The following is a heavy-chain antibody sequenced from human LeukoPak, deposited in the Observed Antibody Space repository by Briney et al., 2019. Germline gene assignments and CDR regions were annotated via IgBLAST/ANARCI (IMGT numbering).Heavy chain of an antibody. J-gene: IGHJ4*02. CDR3: ARWIRYCSSTSCRTSFDY. V-gene: IGHV4-34*01. Sequence: PSETLSLTCAVYGGSLSGYYWSWIRQPPGKGLEWIGEINHSGSTNYNPSLKSRVTISVDTSKNQFSLKLSSVTAADTAVYYCARWIRYCSSTSCRTSFDYWGQGTLVTVSS. CDR1: GGSLSGYY. D-gene: IGHD2-2*01. CDR2: INHSGST.